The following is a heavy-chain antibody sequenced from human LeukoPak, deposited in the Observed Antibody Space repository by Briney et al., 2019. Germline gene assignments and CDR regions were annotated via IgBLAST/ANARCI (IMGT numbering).Heavy chain of an antibody. CDR1: GGTFSSYA. CDR3: ATQRRCSGGSCYALDY. CDR2: IIPIFGTA. Sequence: ASVKVSCKASGGTFSSYAISWVRQAPGQGLEWMGRIIPIFGTANYAQKFQGRVTITTDESTSTAYMELSNLRSEDTAVYYCATQRRCSGGSCYALDYWGQGTLVTVSS. V-gene: IGHV1-69*05. J-gene: IGHJ4*02. D-gene: IGHD2-15*01.